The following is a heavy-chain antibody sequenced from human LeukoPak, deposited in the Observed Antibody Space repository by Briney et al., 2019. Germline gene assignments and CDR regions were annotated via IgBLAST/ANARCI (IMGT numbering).Heavy chain of an antibody. CDR1: GFTFSNYD. V-gene: IGHV3-33*01. D-gene: IGHD6-19*01. CDR3: ASSAGALIDC. Sequence: GRSLRLSCAASGFTFSNYDMHWVRQAPGKGLEWVAVIWFDGSNKFYADSVKGRFTISRDNSKNTLYLQMNSLGAEDTAVYYCASSAGALIDCWGQGTLVIVSS. J-gene: IGHJ4*02. CDR2: IWFDGSNK.